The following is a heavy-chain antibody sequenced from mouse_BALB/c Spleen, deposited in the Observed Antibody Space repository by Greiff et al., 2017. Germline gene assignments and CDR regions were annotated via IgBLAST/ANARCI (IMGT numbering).Heavy chain of an antibody. D-gene: IGHD2-1*01. Sequence: EVNVVESGGGLVKPGGSLKLSCAASGFTFSSYAMSWVRQTPEKRLEWVASISSGGSTYYPDSVKGRFTISRDNARNILYLQMSSLRSEDTAMYYCARGDGNFAWFAYWGQGTLVTVSA. J-gene: IGHJ3*01. CDR2: ISSGGST. CDR3: ARGDGNFAWFAY. V-gene: IGHV5-6-5*01. CDR1: GFTFSSYA.